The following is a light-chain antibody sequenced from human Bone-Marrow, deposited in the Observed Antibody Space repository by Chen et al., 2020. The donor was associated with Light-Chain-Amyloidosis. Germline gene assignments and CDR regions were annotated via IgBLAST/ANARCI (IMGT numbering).Light chain of an antibody. J-gene: IGKJ2*01. CDR3: QQSYIAPYT. CDR1: QSLNTY. CDR2: AAS. V-gene: IGKV1-39*01. Sequence: DIQMTQSPSSLSASVGDRVTVTCRASQSLNTYLNWYQHKPGKAPKLLIYAASTLQSGVPSRFSGSGSGTDFTLTITNLHAEDFATYYCQQSYIAPYTFGQGTMLEIK.